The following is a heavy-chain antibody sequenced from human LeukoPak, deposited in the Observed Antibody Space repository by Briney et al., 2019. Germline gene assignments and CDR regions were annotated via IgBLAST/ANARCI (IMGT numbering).Heavy chain of an antibody. CDR2: IRSRTQDYAT. J-gene: IGHJ4*02. V-gene: IGHV3-73*01. Sequence: GGSLRLSCAASVFTLSGSFIRWVRQAFWKGLEWVGRIRSRTQDYATAYAAAVKDRFIISRDDSKNTAYLQMNSLRTEDTAVYYCTRLGYSSGWSDYWGQGALVTVSS. D-gene: IGHD6-19*01. CDR3: TRLGYSSGWSDY. CDR1: VFTLSGSF.